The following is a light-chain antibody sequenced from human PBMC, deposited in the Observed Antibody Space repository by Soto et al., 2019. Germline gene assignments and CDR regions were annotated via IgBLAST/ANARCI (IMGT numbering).Light chain of an antibody. CDR2: DVT. Sequence: VSWYQQRPVKAPKLMIFDVTNRPSGVSDRFSGSKSGNTASLTISGLQTEDEADYYCSSYTSSSTPYVFGTGTKLTV. J-gene: IGLJ1*01. V-gene: IGLV2-14*04. CDR3: SSYTSSSTPYV.